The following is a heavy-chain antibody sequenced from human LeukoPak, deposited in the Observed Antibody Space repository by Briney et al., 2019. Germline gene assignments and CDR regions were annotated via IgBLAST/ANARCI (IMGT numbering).Heavy chain of an antibody. Sequence: GGSLRLSCAASGFTFSTHWMSWVRQAPGKGLEWVAKIKEDGSEKYYVDSVKGRFTISRDNAKNSLSLQMHSLRDEDTAVYYCVSDQGYCTSASCRGDAFDVWGQGSMVSVSS. V-gene: IGHV3-7*01. CDR1: GFTFSTHW. J-gene: IGHJ3*01. D-gene: IGHD2-2*01. CDR3: VSDQGYCTSASCRGDAFDV. CDR2: IKEDGSEK.